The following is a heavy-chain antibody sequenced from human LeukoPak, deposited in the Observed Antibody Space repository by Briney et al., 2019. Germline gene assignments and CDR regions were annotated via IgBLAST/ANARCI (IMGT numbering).Heavy chain of an antibody. V-gene: IGHV5-51*01. D-gene: IGHD3-10*01. CDR2: IYPGDSDT. CDR3: ARHPRMGGSGSYRIDY. J-gene: IGHJ4*02. Sequence: GESLKISCKGSGYSFTSYWIGWVRQMPGKGLEWMGIIYPGDSDTRYSPSFQGQVTISADKSISTAYLQWSSLKASDTAMYYCARHPRMGGSGSYRIDYWGQGTLVTVSS. CDR1: GYSFTSYW.